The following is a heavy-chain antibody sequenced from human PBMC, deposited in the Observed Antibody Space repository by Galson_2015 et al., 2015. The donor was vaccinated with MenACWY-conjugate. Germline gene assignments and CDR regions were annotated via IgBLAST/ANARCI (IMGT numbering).Heavy chain of an antibody. CDR3: AKAAYTSSWYQDAFDY. CDR1: GFTFSSYA. CDR2: ITGSGGST. V-gene: IGHV3-23*01. D-gene: IGHD6-13*01. J-gene: IGHJ4*02. Sequence: SLRLSCVASGFTFSSYAMSWVRQAPGKGLEWVSTITGSGGSTYYADSLKGRFTISRDNSKNTLYLQMNSLRAEDTAVYYCAKAAYTSSWYQDAFDYWGQGSLVTVSS.